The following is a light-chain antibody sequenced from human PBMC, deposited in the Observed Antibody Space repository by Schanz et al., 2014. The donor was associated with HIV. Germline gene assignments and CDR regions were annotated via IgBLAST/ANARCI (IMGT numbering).Light chain of an antibody. J-gene: IGKJ2*02. V-gene: IGKV1-5*03. CDR2: KAS. CDR3: HQYNSYPGT. CDR1: QSISNW. Sequence: DIQMAQSPSTLSASVGDRVTITCRASQSISNWLAWYQQKPGKAPRLLIYKASSLESGVPSRFSGSGSGTEFTLTISSLQPADFATYYCHQYNSYPGTFGHGTKLDIK.